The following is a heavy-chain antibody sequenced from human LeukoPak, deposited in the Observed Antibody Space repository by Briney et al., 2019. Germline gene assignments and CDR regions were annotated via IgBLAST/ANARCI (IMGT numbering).Heavy chain of an antibody. V-gene: IGHV3-23*01. D-gene: IGHD3-10*01. CDR1: GFTFSSYA. Sequence: PGGSLRLSCSVSGFTFSSYAVSWVRLAPGKGQGWVSSISASGAGTYYADSVKGRFTISRDNSKNTLYLQMNSLRAEDTAVYYCAREGVRGSGSYYNVKDYWGQGSLVTVSS. CDR3: AREGVRGSGSYYNVKDY. CDR2: ISASGAGT. J-gene: IGHJ4*02.